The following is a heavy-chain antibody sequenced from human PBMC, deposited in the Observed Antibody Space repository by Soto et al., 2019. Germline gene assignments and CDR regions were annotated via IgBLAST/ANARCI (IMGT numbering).Heavy chain of an antibody. J-gene: IGHJ4*02. CDR2: IIPIFGTA. CDR1: GGTFSSYA. Sequence: QVQLVQSGAEVKKPGSSVKVSCKASGGTFSSYAISWVRQAPGQGLEWRGGIIPIFGTANYAQKFQGRVTITADESTSTAYMELSSLRSEDTAVYYCAREKTEGGYCTNGVCYTFDYWGQGTLVTVSS. D-gene: IGHD2-8*01. V-gene: IGHV1-69*01. CDR3: AREKTEGGYCTNGVCYTFDY.